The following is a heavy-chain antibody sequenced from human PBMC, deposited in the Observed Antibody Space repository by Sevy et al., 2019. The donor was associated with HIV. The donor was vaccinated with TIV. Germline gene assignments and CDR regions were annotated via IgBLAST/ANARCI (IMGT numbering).Heavy chain of an antibody. CDR2: ISGSGIT. CDR3: ARDPLLGIAREVARGGY. CDR1: GFIFSDYY. Sequence: GGSLRLSCSGSGFIFSDYYMSWIRQAPGRGLEWVSYISGSGITYYADVVEGRFTISRVNARNSLYLQMNSLRADDTAVYYCARDPLLGIAREVARGGYWGQGTLVTVSS. D-gene: IGHD2-2*03. V-gene: IGHV3-11*01. J-gene: IGHJ4*02.